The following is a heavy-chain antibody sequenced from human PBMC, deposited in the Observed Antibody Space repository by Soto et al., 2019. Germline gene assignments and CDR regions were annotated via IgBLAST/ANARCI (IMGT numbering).Heavy chain of an antibody. CDR3: XXXXXXXKXXXXXXXXXXXXXXXXXXXFXVRRKTAMYLYAVTTSLHRYYMCV. J-gene: IGHJ6*03. D-gene: IGHD2-21*02. V-gene: IGHV6-1*01. Sequence: SQTLSLTCAISGDSVSSNSAAWNWIRQSPSRGLEWLGRTYYRSRWYNDYAVSVRSRITVSPDTPNNQFSLHLISLPPEDKAVXXXXXXXXXXKXXXXXXXXXXXXXXXXXXXFXVRRKTAMYLYAVTTSLHRYYMCVCDRGST. CDR1: GDSVSSNSAA. CDR2: TYYRSRWYN.